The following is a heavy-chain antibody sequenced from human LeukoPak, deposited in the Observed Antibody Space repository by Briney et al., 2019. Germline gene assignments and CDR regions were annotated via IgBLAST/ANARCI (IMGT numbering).Heavy chain of an antibody. Sequence: ASVKVSCKASGYTFTTYAMNWVRQAPGQGLEWMGGIIPIFGTANYAQKFQGRVTITADKSTSTAYMELSSLRSEDTAVYYCARVPREAENVVTANNAIDDYWGQGTLVTVSS. CDR3: ARVPREAENVVTANNAIDDY. CDR1: GYTFTTYA. V-gene: IGHV1-69*06. CDR2: IIPIFGTA. J-gene: IGHJ4*02. D-gene: IGHD2-21*02.